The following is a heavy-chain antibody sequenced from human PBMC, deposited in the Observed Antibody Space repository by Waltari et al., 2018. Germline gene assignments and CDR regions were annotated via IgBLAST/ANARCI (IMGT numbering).Heavy chain of an antibody. Sequence: QVPLVQSGAEVKKPGSSVKVSCKASGGTYSRYAISWVRRAPGQGLEWMGRSNPNSVGTNYAQKFKGRVTMTRDTSITTAYMELSSLRLDATALYYCARQGTPGNRLVDYWGQGTLVTVSS. CDR1: GGTYSRYA. D-gene: IGHD2-21*01. J-gene: IGHJ4*02. V-gene: IGHV1-2*06. CDR3: ARQGTPGNRLVDY. CDR2: SNPNSVGT.